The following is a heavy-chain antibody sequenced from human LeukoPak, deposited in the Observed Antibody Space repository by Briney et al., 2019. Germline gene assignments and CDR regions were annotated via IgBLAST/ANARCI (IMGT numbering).Heavy chain of an antibody. CDR3: AREDVDIAVAASGAFDI. D-gene: IGHD6-19*01. V-gene: IGHV3-74*01. Sequence: GGSLRLSCAASKFTFSTYWMHWVRQAPGKGLVWVSRIISDGSTTSYADSVKGRFTISRDNAKNTLYLQMNSLRAEVTAVYYCAREDVDIAVAASGAFDIWGQGTMVTVSS. CDR2: IISDGSTT. CDR1: KFTFSTYW. J-gene: IGHJ3*02.